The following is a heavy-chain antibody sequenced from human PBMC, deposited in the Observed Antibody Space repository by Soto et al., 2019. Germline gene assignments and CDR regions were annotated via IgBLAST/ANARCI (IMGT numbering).Heavy chain of an antibody. CDR3: ARDRDSSGYQVGFDY. CDR1: GGTFSSYA. J-gene: IGHJ4*02. Sequence: SVKVSCKASGGTFSSYAISWVRQAPGQGLEWMGGIIPIFGTANYAQKFQGRVTITADESTSTAYMELSSLRSEDTAVYYCARDRDSSGYQVGFDYWGQGTLVTVSS. V-gene: IGHV1-69*13. D-gene: IGHD3-22*01. CDR2: IIPIFGTA.